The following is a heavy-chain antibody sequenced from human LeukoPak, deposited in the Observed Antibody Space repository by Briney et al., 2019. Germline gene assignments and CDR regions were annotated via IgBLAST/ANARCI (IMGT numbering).Heavy chain of an antibody. J-gene: IGHJ6*02. Sequence: GGSLRLSCAASGFTFSSYAMSWVRQAPGKGLEWVSAISGSGGSTYYADSVKGRFIISRDNSKNTLYLQMNSLRAEDTAVYYCAKDSEDYYYYYGMDVWGQGTTVTVSS. CDR3: AKDSEDYYYYYGMDV. V-gene: IGHV3-23*01. CDR1: GFTFSSYA. CDR2: ISGSGGST.